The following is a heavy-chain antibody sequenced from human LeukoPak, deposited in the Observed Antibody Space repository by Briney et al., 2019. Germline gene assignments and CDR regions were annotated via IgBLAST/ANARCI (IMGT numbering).Heavy chain of an antibody. V-gene: IGHV1-2*02. CDR3: ARNGYCSSTSCYARAFDI. D-gene: IGHD2-2*01. Sequence: ASVKVSCKASGYTFTGYYMHWVRQAPGQGLEWMGWINPNSGSTNYAQKFQGRVTMTRDTSISTAYMELSRLRSDDTAVYYCARNGYCSSTSCYARAFDIWGQGTMVTVSS. J-gene: IGHJ3*02. CDR1: GYTFTGYY. CDR2: INPNSGST.